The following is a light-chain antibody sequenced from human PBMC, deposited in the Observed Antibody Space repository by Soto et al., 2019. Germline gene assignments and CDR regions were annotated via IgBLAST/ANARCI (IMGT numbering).Light chain of an antibody. CDR1: QSISSSY. CDR3: QQYGSSRWT. Sequence: EIVLTQSPGTLSLSPGEGATHSCRASQSISSSYLAWYQHNRGQAPRLLIYGASTRAAGTPDRFSGSGSGTDFTLTISRLEPEDFAVYYCQQYGSSRWTFGQGTKVEIQ. V-gene: IGKV3-20*01. CDR2: GAS. J-gene: IGKJ1*01.